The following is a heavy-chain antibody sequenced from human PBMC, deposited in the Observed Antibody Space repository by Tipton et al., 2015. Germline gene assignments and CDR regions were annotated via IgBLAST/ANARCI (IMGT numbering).Heavy chain of an antibody. D-gene: IGHD3-16*02. CDR2: IYYSGST. CDR1: GGSISSSGYY. V-gene: IGHV4-39*07. Sequence: TLSLTCTVSGGSISSSGYYWGWIRQPPGKGLEWIGSIYYSGSTYYNPSLKSRVTMPVDTSKNQFSLKLSSVTAADTAVYYCARDSVVHDGMDVWGQGTTVTVSS. CDR3: ARDSVVHDGMDV. J-gene: IGHJ6*02.